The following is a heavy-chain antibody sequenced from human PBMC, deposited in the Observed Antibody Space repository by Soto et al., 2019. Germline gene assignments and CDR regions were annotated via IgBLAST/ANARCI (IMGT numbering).Heavy chain of an antibody. V-gene: IGHV3-7*01. D-gene: IGHD3-9*01. Sequence: GESLRLSCAASGFTFSSYWMSWVRQAPGKGLEWVANIKQDGSEKYYVDSVKGRFTISRDNAKNSLYLQMNSLRAEDTAVYYCARYPPTGWLLSPVDYWGQGTLVTVSS. CDR1: GFTFSSYW. CDR2: IKQDGSEK. J-gene: IGHJ4*02. CDR3: ARYPPTGWLLSPVDY.